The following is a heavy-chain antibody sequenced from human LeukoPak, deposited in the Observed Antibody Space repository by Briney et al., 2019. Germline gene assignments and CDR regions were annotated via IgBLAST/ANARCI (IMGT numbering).Heavy chain of an antibody. Sequence: PSETLSLTCAVSGASISSSSYSWGWVRQPPGKGLEWIGSIFYSGRTDYTPSLKSRVAMSVDTSKNQFSLRLSSVTAADTAVYYCARDRAPRGSYEIYYFDYWGQGTLVTVSS. CDR1: GASISSSSYS. CDR2: IFYSGRT. D-gene: IGHD1-26*01. CDR3: ARDRAPRGSYEIYYFDY. V-gene: IGHV4-39*07. J-gene: IGHJ4*02.